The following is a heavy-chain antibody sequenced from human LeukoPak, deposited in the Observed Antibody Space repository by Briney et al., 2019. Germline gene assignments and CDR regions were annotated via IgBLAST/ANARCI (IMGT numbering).Heavy chain of an antibody. CDR3: ASFKGFMVRGVKRRPTDAFDI. CDR2: IYYSGST. Sequence: SETLSLTCTVSGGSISSYYWSWIRQPPGKGLEWIGYIYYSGSTNYNPSLKSRVTISVDTSKNQFSLKLSSVTAADTAVYYCASFKGFMVRGVKRRPTDAFDIWGQGTMVTVSS. J-gene: IGHJ3*02. CDR1: GGSISSYY. D-gene: IGHD3-10*01. V-gene: IGHV4-59*12.